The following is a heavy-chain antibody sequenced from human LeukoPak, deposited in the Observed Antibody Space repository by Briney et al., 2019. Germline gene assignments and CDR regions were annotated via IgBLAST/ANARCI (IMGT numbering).Heavy chain of an antibody. CDR2: LYHAGST. D-gene: IGHD4-17*01. Sequence: SGTLSLTCAVSGGSISSSNWWIWVRQTPGKGLEWIGELYHAGSTNYNPSLESRVTISVDRSKNQFSLKLSSVTAADTAVYYCARYGDYGVYYLDYWGQGTLVTVSS. CDR1: GGSISSSNW. CDR3: ARYGDYGVYYLDY. V-gene: IGHV4-4*02. J-gene: IGHJ4*02.